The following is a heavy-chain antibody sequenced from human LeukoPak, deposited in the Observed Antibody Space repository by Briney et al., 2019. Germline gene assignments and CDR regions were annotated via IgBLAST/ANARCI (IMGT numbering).Heavy chain of an antibody. CDR2: ISGSGVST. Sequence: GGSLRLSCAVSGFTFSSYALNWVRQAPGKGLEWVSTISGSGVSTFYADSVKGRFTISRDNSKNTLYVQMNSLRAEDTAVYYCAKKKDGSGSYFDYWGQGTLVTVSS. V-gene: IGHV3-23*01. J-gene: IGHJ4*02. D-gene: IGHD3-22*01. CDR1: GFTFSSYA. CDR3: AKKKDGSGSYFDY.